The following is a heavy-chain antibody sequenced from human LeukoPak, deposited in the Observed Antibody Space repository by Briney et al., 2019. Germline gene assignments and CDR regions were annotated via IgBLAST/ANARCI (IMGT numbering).Heavy chain of an antibody. CDR3: ATYTHWVAGDV. J-gene: IGHJ6*02. V-gene: IGHV3-7*01. D-gene: IGHD3-16*01. CDR1: GFTFSDYW. CDR2: MNQDGSAK. Sequence: GGSLRLSCAVSGFTFSDYWMSWVRQAPGKGLEWVANMNQDGSAKDYVDSVKGRFTISRDNARNSLYLQMSSLRAEDTAVYYCATYTHWVAGDVWGQGTTVTVSS.